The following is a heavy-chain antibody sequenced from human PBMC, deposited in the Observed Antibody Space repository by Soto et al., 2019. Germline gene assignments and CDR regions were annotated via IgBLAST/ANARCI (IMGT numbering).Heavy chain of an antibody. D-gene: IGHD1-20*01. J-gene: IGHJ4*02. V-gene: IGHV3-23*01. CDR2: ISGSGGST. Sequence: GGSLRLSCAASGFTFSSYAMSWVRQAPGKGLEWVSAISGSGGSTYYADSVKGRFTISRDNSKNTLYLQMNSLRAEDTAVYYCAKDKWNHRIGVLGFDYWGQGTLVTVSS. CDR3: AKDKWNHRIGVLGFDY. CDR1: GFTFSSYA.